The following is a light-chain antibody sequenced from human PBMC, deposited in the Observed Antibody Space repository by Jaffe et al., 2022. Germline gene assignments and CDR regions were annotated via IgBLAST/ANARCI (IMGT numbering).Light chain of an antibody. CDR3: QHSADSRVMYT. J-gene: IGKJ2*01. Sequence: EIVLTQSPGTLSLSPGERATLSCRASQSVSSNDLAWYQQKPGQAPRLLIYAASSRATGIPDRFSGSGSETDFTLTISRLEPEDFAVYYCQHSADSRVMYTFGQGTKLEIK. CDR1: QSVSSND. V-gene: IGKV3-20*01. CDR2: AAS.